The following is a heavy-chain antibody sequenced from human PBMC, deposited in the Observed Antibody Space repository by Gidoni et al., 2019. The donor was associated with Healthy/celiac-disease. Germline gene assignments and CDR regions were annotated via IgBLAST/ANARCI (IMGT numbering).Heavy chain of an antibody. D-gene: IGHD3-10*01. J-gene: IGHJ6*03. CDR2: INHSGST. CDR3: ARGRGDGYNYYYYYYMDV. CDR1: GGSFRGYY. Sequence: QVQLQQWGAGLLKPSETLSLTCAVYGGSFRGYYWSWIRQPPGKGLEWIGEINHSGSTNYNPSLKSRVTISVDTSKNQFSLKLSSVTAADTAVYYCARGRGDGYNYYYYYYMDVWGKGTTVTVSS. V-gene: IGHV4-34*01.